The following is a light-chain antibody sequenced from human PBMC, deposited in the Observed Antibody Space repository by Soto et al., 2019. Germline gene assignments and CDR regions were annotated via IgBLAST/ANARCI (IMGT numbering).Light chain of an antibody. J-gene: IGLJ1*01. CDR1: SSDVGTYKY. V-gene: IGLV2-8*01. Sequence: QSALTQPPSASGSPGQSVTISCTGTSSDVGTYKYVSWYQQHPGKAPKLMIYEVSKRPSGVPDRFSGSKSGNTASLTVSGLQAEDEADYYCSSYANNNNFTFVFGTGTTLTVL. CDR3: SSYANNNNFTFV. CDR2: EVS.